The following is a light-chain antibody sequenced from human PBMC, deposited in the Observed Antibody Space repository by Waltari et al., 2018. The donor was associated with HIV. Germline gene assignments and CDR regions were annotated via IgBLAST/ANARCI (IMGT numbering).Light chain of an antibody. CDR3: QQASSLPLT. CDR1: QSIGRW. J-gene: IGKJ4*01. CDR2: AGS. V-gene: IGKV1-12*01. Sequence: DIQMTQSPSSVSASVGDRVTITCRASQSIGRWLVWYQQTPGKAPKLLIYAGSTLQGWVPSRFSGSGSGTSFTLTISSLQPEDFATYYCQQASSLPLTFGGGTTVEIK.